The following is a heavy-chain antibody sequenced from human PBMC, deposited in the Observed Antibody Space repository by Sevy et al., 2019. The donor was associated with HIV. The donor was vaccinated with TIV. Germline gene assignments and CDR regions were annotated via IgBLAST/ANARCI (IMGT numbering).Heavy chain of an antibody. V-gene: IGHV3-30-3*01. J-gene: IGHJ6*02. Sequence: GGSLRLSCAASGFTFSSYAMHWVRQAPGKGLEWVAVISYDGSNKYYAYSVKGRFTISRDNSKNTLYLQMNSLRAEDTAVYYCARDGLVVAATYEGGYYYYGMDVWGQGTTVTVSS. CDR3: ARDGLVVAATYEGGYYYYGMDV. D-gene: IGHD2-15*01. CDR1: GFTFSSYA. CDR2: ISYDGSNK.